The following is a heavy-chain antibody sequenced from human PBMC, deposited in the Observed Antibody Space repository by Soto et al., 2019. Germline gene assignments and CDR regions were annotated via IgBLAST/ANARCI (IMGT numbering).Heavy chain of an antibody. CDR1: GFTFSSYA. V-gene: IGHV3-23*01. J-gene: IGHJ5*02. CDR3: AKEHDYGYYGWFDP. CDR2: ITSSGSNT. Sequence: GVLRLSCATSGFTFSSYAMSWVRQAPGKGLEWVSTITSSGSNTYYTDSVKGRFTISRDNSKNTLYLQMNSLRAEDTAVYYCAKEHDYGYYGWFDPWGQGTLVTVSS. D-gene: IGHD5-18*01.